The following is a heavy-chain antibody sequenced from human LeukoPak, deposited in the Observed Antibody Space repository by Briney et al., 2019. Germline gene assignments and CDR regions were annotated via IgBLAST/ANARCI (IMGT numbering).Heavy chain of an antibody. CDR3: ARDLRRSFDY. V-gene: IGHV3-48*02. CDR1: GFTFSSYS. J-gene: IGHJ4*02. Sequence: PGGSLRLSCAASGFTFSSYSMNWVRQAPGKGLEWVSYISSSSSTIYYADSVKGRFTISRDNAKHSLYLQMHSMRDEDTAVYYCARDLRRSFDYWGQGTLVTVSS. CDR2: ISSSSSTI.